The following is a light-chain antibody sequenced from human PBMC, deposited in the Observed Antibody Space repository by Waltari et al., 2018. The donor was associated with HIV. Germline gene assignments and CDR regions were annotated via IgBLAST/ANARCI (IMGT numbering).Light chain of an antibody. Sequence: QSVLTQPPSVSGAPGQRVTIPCTGRSPNIGAGYDVHWYQQLPGTAPKLLINGNINRPSGVSDRFSDFKSGTSASLTITGLQTEDEADYYCQSYDVSLSGSIFGGGTKLTVL. CDR3: QSYDVSLSGSI. J-gene: IGLJ2*01. CDR1: SPNIGAGYD. V-gene: IGLV1-40*01. CDR2: GNI.